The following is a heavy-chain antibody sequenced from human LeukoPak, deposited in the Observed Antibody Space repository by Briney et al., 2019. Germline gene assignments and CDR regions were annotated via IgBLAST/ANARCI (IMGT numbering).Heavy chain of an antibody. D-gene: IGHD3/OR15-3a*01. Sequence: SETLSLTCAVYGGSFSGYYWSWIRQPPGKGLEWIGEINHSGSTNYNPSLKSRVTISVDTSKNQISLRLTSVTAADTAMYYCARQTGSGLFTLPGGQGTLVTVSS. V-gene: IGHV4-34*01. J-gene: IGHJ4*02. CDR2: INHSGST. CDR3: ARQTGSGLFTLP. CDR1: GGSFSGYY.